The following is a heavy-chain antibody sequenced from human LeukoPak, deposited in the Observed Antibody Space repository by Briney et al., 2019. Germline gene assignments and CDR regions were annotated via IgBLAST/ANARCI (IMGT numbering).Heavy chain of an antibody. CDR2: INPNSGGT. V-gene: IGHV1-2*02. CDR3: ARESQVNHDSRGHFDY. J-gene: IGHJ4*02. D-gene: IGHD3-22*01. Sequence: ASVKVSCKASGYTFTGYYMHWVRQAPGQGLEWMGWINPNSGGTNYAQKFQGRVTMTRDTSISTAYMELSRLRSDDTAVYYCARESQVNHDSRGHFDYWGQGTLVAVSS. CDR1: GYTFTGYY.